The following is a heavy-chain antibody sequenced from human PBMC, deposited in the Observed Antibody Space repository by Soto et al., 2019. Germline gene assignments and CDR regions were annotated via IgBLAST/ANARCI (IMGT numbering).Heavy chain of an antibody. CDR1: GYTFTSYY. V-gene: IGHV1-46*03. Sequence: ASVKVSCKASGYTFTSYYMHWVRQAPGQGLEWMGIINPSGGSTSYAQKFQGRVTMTRDTSTSTVYMELSSLRSEDTAVYYCARGVGRRFLEWLLSPYSWFDPWGQGTLVTVSS. J-gene: IGHJ5*02. CDR3: ARGVGRRFLEWLLSPYSWFDP. D-gene: IGHD3-3*01. CDR2: INPSGGST.